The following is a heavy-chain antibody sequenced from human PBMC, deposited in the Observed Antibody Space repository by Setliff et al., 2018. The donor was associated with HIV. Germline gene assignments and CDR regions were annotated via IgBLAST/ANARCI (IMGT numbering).Heavy chain of an antibody. V-gene: IGHV4-34*01. CDR2: INQSGNT. D-gene: IGHD3-10*01. J-gene: IGHJ2*01. Sequence: PSETLSLTCAVYGGSLSGYYWSWVRQSPGRGLEWIGEINQSGNTNFNPSLKSRLIISVDTPKSQFSLKLTSVTAADTALYYCAREGGQGYSGSGSFYHRNFDLWGRGTLVTVSS. CDR3: AREGGQGYSGSGSFYHRNFDL. CDR1: GGSLSGYY.